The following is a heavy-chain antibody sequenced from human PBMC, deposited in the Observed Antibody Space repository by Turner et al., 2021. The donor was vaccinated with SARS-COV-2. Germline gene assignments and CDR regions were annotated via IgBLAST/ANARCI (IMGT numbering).Heavy chain of an antibody. V-gene: IGHV3-30*18. Sequence: VQLVESGGGLIQPGGSLRLSCAASGFTVSSNYMSWVRQAPGKGLEAVTVISYDGSNKYYADSVKGRFTISRDNSKNTLYLQMHSLRAEDTAVYYCAKTYNYDSSGYLSAPFDIWGQGTMVTVSS. CDR1: GFTVSSNY. D-gene: IGHD3-22*01. CDR2: ISYDGSNK. CDR3: AKTYNYDSSGYLSAPFDI. J-gene: IGHJ3*02.